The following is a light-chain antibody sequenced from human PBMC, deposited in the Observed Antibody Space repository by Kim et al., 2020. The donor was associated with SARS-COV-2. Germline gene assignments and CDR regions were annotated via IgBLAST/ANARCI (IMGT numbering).Light chain of an antibody. V-gene: IGLV10-54*01. CDR2: RNN. J-gene: IGLJ3*02. CDR1: NSNVTNQG. Sequence: PTPTLTCTGTNSNVTNQGAVSRQKHQGHPPKLLSYRNNNRPSGISERLSASRSGNTASLTITGLQPEDEADYYCSAWDSSLSAWVFGGGTQLTVL. CDR3: SAWDSSLSAWV.